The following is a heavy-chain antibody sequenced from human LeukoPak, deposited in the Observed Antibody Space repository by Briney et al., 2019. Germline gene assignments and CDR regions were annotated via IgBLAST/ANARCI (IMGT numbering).Heavy chain of an antibody. D-gene: IGHD4-23*01. Sequence: SETLSLTCTVSSGSISTSNYYWGWVRQPPGKGLEWIGEINHSGSTNYNPSLKSRVTISVDTSKNQFSLKLSSVTAADTAVYYCARRYGGTGAWGQGTLVTVSS. V-gene: IGHV4-39*07. CDR1: SGSISTSNYY. CDR3: ARRYGGTGA. J-gene: IGHJ5*02. CDR2: INHSGST.